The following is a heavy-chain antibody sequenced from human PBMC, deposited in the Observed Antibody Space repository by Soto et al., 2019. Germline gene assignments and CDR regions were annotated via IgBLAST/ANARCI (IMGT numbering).Heavy chain of an antibody. Sequence: VQLVESGGGVVQPGRSLRLSCAASGFTFSSYGMHWVRQAPGKGLEWVAVISYDGSNKYYADSVKGRFTISRDNSKNTLYLQMNSLRAEDTAVYYCAKGPSGWYLRDYSGMDVWGQGTTVTVSS. V-gene: IGHV3-30*18. J-gene: IGHJ6*01. D-gene: IGHD6-19*01. CDR1: GFTFSSYG. CDR3: AKGPSGWYLRDYSGMDV. CDR2: ISYDGSNK.